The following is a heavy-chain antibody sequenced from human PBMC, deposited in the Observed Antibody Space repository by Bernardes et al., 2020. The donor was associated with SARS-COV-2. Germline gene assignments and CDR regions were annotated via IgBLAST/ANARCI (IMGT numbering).Heavy chain of an antibody. CDR1: GGAISGRNFH. V-gene: IGHV4-61*02. J-gene: IGHJ6*02. CDR2: IYTSGTT. Sequence: SETLSLTCTVSGGAISGRNFHWSWVRQPAGKGLEWIGRIYTSGTTDYNPSLKSRVTISLDTSKNQFSLNLSSVTAADTAVYYCARDHDLGYYYYGLDVWGQGTTVTVSS. D-gene: IGHD2-21*02. CDR3: ARDHDLGYYYYGLDV.